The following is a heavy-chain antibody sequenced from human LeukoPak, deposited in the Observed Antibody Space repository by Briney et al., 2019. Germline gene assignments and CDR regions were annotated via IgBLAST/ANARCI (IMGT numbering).Heavy chain of an antibody. CDR3: ARDSYTSSWYDFDY. V-gene: IGHV3-30-3*01. D-gene: IGHD6-13*01. CDR2: ISYDGSIK. J-gene: IGHJ4*02. Sequence: GGSLRVSCAASGFTFSTYPMHWVRQAPGKGLEWVAVISYDGSIKHYADSVKGRFTISRDNSKNTLYLQMNSLRADDTAVYYCARDSYTSSWYDFDYWGQGTLVTVSS. CDR1: GFTFSTYP.